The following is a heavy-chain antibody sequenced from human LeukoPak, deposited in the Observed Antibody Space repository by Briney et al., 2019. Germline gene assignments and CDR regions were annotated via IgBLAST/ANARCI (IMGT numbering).Heavy chain of an antibody. D-gene: IGHD2-2*03. Sequence: SETLSLTCAVSGGSISSGGYSWSWIRQPPGKGLEWIGYIYHSGSTYCNPSLKSRVTISVDTSKNQFSLKLSSVTAADTAVYYCARGLDDYYYYYGMDVWGQGTTVTVSS. CDR3: ARGLDDYYYYYGMDV. CDR1: GGSISSGGYS. J-gene: IGHJ6*02. V-gene: IGHV4-30-2*01. CDR2: IYHSGST.